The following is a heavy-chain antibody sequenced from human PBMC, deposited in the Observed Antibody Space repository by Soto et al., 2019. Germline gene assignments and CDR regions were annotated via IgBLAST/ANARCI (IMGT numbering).Heavy chain of an antibody. CDR3: ARHSPPFLYGSGLGDG. D-gene: IGHD3-10*01. V-gene: IGHV4-34*01. CDR1: GGSFSGYY. J-gene: IGHJ6*01. Sequence: PSETLSLTSAVQGGSFSGYYWTWIRQPPGTGLEWIGEINHSGSTNYNPPLKRRVTISEDKSKNQFSLKLTSVTAADTAVYYWARHSPPFLYGSGLGDGWAEGTTVT. CDR2: INHSGST.